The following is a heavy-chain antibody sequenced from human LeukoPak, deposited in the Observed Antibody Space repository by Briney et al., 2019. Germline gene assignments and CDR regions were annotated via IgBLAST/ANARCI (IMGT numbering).Heavy chain of an antibody. J-gene: IGHJ3*02. Sequence: GASVKVSCKASGYTFTGYYMHWVRQAPGQGLEWMGWINPNSGGTNYAQKFQGWVTMTRDTSISTAYMELSRLRSDDTAVYYCAIVGATTGRAFDIWGQGTMVTVSS. CDR1: GYTFTGYY. CDR2: INPNSGGT. D-gene: IGHD1-26*01. CDR3: AIVGATTGRAFDI. V-gene: IGHV1-2*04.